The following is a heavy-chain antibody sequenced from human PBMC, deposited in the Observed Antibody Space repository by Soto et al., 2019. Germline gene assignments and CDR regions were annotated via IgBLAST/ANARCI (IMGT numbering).Heavy chain of an antibody. CDR3: ARDNSGGMDV. J-gene: IGHJ6*02. V-gene: IGHV4-59*01. CDR2: ISHSGST. CDR1: GGSISDDY. Sequence: SETLSLTCTVSGGSISDDYWSWIRQPPGKGLEWIGHISHSGSTNYNPSLKSRVTISVDTSKRQFSLKLSSVTAADTAVYYCARDNSGGMDVWGQGTTVTVSS.